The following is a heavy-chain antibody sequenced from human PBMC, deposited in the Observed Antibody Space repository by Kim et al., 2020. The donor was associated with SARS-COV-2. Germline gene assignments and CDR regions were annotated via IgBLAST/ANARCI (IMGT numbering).Heavy chain of an antibody. V-gene: IGHV1-69*02. CDR2: IIPILGIA. D-gene: IGHD2-15*01. CDR1: GGTFSSYT. Sequence: SVKVSCKASGGTFSSYTISWVRQAPGQGLEWMGRIIPILGIANYAQKFQGRVTITADKSTSTAYMELSSLRSEDMAVYYCASPNCSGGSCYPSGYSYGAHYYYYGMDVWGQGTTVTVSS. CDR3: ASPNCSGGSCYPSGYSYGAHYYYYGMDV. J-gene: IGHJ6*02.